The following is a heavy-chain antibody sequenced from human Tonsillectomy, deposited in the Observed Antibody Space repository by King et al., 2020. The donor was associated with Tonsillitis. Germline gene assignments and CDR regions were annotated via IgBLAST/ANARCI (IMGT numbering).Heavy chain of an antibody. CDR1: GFTFSSYA. J-gene: IGHJ4*02. Sequence: VQLVESGGALVQPGGSLRLSCAASGFTFSSYAINWVRQAPGKGLEWVSFISGSGDNPNYTDSVKGRFTISRDNSKNTLYLQMNSLRAEDTALYYCATAPGAGYWGPFDHWGQGTQVTVSS. CDR3: ATAPGAGYWGPFDH. D-gene: IGHD2-15*01. CDR2: ISGSGDNP. V-gene: IGHV3-23*04.